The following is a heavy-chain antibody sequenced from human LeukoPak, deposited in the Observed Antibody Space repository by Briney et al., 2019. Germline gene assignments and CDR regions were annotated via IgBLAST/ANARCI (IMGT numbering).Heavy chain of an antibody. V-gene: IGHV4-59*08. J-gene: IGHJ4*02. CDR3: ARLAAASDLDYGDYYFDY. D-gene: IGHD4-17*01. CDR1: GGSISYYY. Sequence: SETLSLTCTVSGGSISYYYWSWIRQPPGKGLEWIGYIYYSGSTNYNPSLKSRVTISVDTSKNQFSLKLSSVTAADTAVYYCARLAAASDLDYGDYYFDYWGQGTLVTVSS. CDR2: IYYSGST.